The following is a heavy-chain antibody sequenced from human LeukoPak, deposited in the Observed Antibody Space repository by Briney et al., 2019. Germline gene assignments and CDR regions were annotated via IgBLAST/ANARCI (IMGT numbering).Heavy chain of an antibody. V-gene: IGHV3-66*01. CDR2: LYIDGST. D-gene: IGHD5-24*01. J-gene: IGHJ5*02. CDR3: AKDCGWLHFCS. CDR1: GFTVSNHY. Sequence: GGSLRLSCAASGFTVSNHYMGWVRQAPGKGLEWLSVLYIDGSTYYADSVKGRFAISRDNSKNTLYLQINTLRAEDTAIYYCAKDCGWLHFCSWGQGTLVTVSS.